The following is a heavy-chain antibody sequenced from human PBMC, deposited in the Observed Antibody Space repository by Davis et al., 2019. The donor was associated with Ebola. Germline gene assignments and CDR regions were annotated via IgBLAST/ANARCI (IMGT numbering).Heavy chain of an antibody. CDR3: ARFNSWGYSWFDP. J-gene: IGHJ5*02. V-gene: IGHV4-38-2*02. CDR2: IYDSGTA. Sequence: SETLSLTCSVSNYSFSAGHHWGWVRQPPGKGLEWIGTIYDSGTADYNPSLKSRATISVDASKRQFSLELTTVTAADTAVYYCARFNSWGYSWFDPWGQGTLVTVSS. CDR1: NYSFSAGHH. D-gene: IGHD6-13*01.